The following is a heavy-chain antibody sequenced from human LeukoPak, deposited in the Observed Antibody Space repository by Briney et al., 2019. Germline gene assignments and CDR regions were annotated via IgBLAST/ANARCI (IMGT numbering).Heavy chain of an antibody. D-gene: IGHD6-19*01. CDR2: IYSGGST. Sequence: GGSLRLSCAASGFTVSSNYMSWVRQAPGKGLEWVSVIYSGGSTYYADSVKGRFTISRDNSKNTLYLQMNSLRAEDTAVYYCAKTYSSVWGFDYWGQGTLVTVSS. CDR1: GFTVSSNY. CDR3: AKTYSSVWGFDY. V-gene: IGHV3-66*01. J-gene: IGHJ4*02.